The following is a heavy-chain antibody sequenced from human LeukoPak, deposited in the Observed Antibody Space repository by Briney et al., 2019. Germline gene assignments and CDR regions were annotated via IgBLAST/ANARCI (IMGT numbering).Heavy chain of an antibody. CDR1: GFTFSSYA. CDR3: ARGWSSSGHYPFSGIDY. J-gene: IGHJ4*02. D-gene: IGHD3-22*01. CDR2: ISYDGSNK. V-gene: IGHV3-30*04. Sequence: GGSLRLSCAASGFTFSSYAMHWVRQAPGKGLEWVAVISYDGSNKYYADSVKGRFTISRDNSKNTLYLQMNSLRAEDTAVYYCARGWSSSGHYPFSGIDYWGQGTLVTVSS.